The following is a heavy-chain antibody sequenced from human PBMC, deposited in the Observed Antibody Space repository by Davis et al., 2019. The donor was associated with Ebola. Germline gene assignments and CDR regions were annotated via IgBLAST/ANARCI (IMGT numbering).Heavy chain of an antibody. CDR1: GFPFGNFW. J-gene: IGHJ4*02. Sequence: GSLRLSCAASGFPFGNFWMHWVRQVPGKGLEWVSRINSVGTTTNYADAVKGRFTMSRDNSKNTLYLEMTSLRGDDTAVYFCGRDTRGIDSWGQGTLVTVSS. CDR2: INSVGTTT. V-gene: IGHV3-74*01. CDR3: GRDTRGIDS. D-gene: IGHD3-16*01.